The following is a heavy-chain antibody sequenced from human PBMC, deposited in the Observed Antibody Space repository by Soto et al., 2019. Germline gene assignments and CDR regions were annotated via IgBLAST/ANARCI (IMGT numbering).Heavy chain of an antibody. CDR3: AHLRYGQYHFDY. J-gene: IGHJ4*02. CDR1: GFSLSTSGVG. Sequence: QITLKESGPTLVKPTQTLTLTCTFSGFSLSTSGVGVGWIRQTPGKAPEWLALIYWDDDKRYSPPLKSRLTIXKXRSKNQVVLTMTNMDPVDTATYYCAHLRYGQYHFDYWGQGTLVTVSS. CDR2: IYWDDDK. D-gene: IGHD3-10*01. V-gene: IGHV2-5*02.